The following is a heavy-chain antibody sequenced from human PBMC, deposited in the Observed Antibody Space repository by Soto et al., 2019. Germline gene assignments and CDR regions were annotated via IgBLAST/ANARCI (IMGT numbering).Heavy chain of an antibody. V-gene: IGHV3-21*01. J-gene: IGHJ4*02. Sequence: GGSLRLSCAASGFTFRSYAMNWVRQTQEKGLEWVSSISSTSTYTHYAHSVKGRFTISRDNANNSLFLQMNSLRAEDTAIYYCARDFALAGNYWGQGALVTVSS. D-gene: IGHD6-19*01. CDR1: GFTFRSYA. CDR3: ARDFALAGNY. CDR2: ISSTSTYT.